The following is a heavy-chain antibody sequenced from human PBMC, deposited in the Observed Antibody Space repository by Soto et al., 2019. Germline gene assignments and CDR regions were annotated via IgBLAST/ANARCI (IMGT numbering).Heavy chain of an antibody. V-gene: IGHV4-4*07. CDR3: ARDVTTVTTTVSFDY. CDR1: GGSSSSYY. CDR2: ISTSGST. D-gene: IGHD4-17*01. J-gene: IGHJ4*02. Sequence: PSETLILTCPVSGGSSSSYYWSWIRQPAGKGLEWIGRISTSGSTNYNPSLKSRVTMSVDTSKNQFSLKLSSVTAADTAVYYCARDVTTVTTTVSFDYWGQGTLVTVSS.